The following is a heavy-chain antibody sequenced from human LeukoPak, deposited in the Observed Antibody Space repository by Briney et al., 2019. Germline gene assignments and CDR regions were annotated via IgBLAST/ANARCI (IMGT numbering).Heavy chain of an antibody. CDR2: ISYNGGST. D-gene: IGHD3/OR15-3a*01. J-gene: IGHJ4*02. CDR3: VRRTGNYFDY. V-gene: IGHV3-64D*09. CDR1: GFTLSSHA. Sequence: GGSLRLSCSASGFTLSSHAMHWVRQAPGKALEYVSAISYNGGSTYYANSVKDRFTISRDNSKNTLYLQMSSLRAEDTAVLYCVRRTGNYFDYWGQGTLVTVSS.